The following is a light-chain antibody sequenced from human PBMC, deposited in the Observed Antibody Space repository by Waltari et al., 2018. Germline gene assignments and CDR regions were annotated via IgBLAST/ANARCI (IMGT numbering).Light chain of an antibody. CDR3: QQYYSTPRT. V-gene: IGKV4-1*01. Sequence: DIVMTQSPDSLAVSLGERATINCKSSQSVLSSSNNMNYLAWYQQKPGQPPKLLIYWASTRESGVPDRFSGSGSGTDFTLTISSLQAEDVAVYYCQQYYSTPRTFCQGTKVEIK. CDR1: QSVLSSSNNMNY. J-gene: IGKJ1*01. CDR2: WAS.